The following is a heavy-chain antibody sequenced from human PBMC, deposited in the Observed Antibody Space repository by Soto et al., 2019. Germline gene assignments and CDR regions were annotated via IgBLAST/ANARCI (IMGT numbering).Heavy chain of an antibody. CDR2: INAGNGNT. CDR1: GYTFTSYA. Sequence: ASVKVSCKASGYTFTSYAMHWVRQAPGQRLEWMGWINAGNGNTKYSQKFQGRVTITRDTSASTAYMELSSLRSEDTAVYYCARALHVVVAATGGGVFDYWGQGTLVTVSS. CDR3: ARALHVVVAATGGGVFDY. D-gene: IGHD2-15*01. V-gene: IGHV1-3*01. J-gene: IGHJ4*02.